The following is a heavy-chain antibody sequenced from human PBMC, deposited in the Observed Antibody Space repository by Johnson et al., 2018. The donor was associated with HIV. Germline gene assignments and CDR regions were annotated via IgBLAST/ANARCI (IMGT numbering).Heavy chain of an antibody. V-gene: IGHV3-53*01. CDR1: GFTVSSNY. CDR3: AGRGSAWYEDAFDI. D-gene: IGHD6-19*01. Sequence: VQLVESGGGLIQPGGSLRLSCAASGFTVSSNYMSWVRQAPGKGLEWVSVIYSGGSTYYTVSVQGRFTISRDNSKNTLYLKMDSLRAEDTAVYYCAGRGSAWYEDAFDIWGQGTMVTVYS. CDR2: IYSGGST. J-gene: IGHJ3*02.